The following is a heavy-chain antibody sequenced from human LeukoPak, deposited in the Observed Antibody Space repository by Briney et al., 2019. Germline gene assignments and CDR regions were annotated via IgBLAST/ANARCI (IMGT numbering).Heavy chain of an antibody. V-gene: IGHV4-34*01. CDR3: ARNSYPILLWGGGYYFDY. CDR1: GGSFSGYY. J-gene: IGHJ4*02. D-gene: IGHD5-18*01. Sequence: SETLSLTCAVYGGSFSGYYWSWIPQPPGKGLEWIGEINHSGSTNHNPPLKSRVTISVDTSKNQFSLKLSPVTAADTAVYYCARNSYPILLWGGGYYFDYWGQGTLVTVSS. CDR2: INHSGST.